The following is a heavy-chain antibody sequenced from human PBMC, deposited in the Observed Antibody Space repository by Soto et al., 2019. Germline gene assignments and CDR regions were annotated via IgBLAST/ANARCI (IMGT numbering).Heavy chain of an antibody. V-gene: IGHV4-39*01. D-gene: IGHD3-22*01. CDR1: GGSISSSSYY. Sequence: SETLSLTCTVSGGSISSSSYYWGWIRQPPGKGLEWIGSIYYSGGTYYNPSLKSRVTISVDTSKNQFSLKLSSVTAADTAVYYCARHKRSGSGYYAPYFDYWGQGTLVTVS. J-gene: IGHJ4*02. CDR2: IYYSGGT. CDR3: ARHKRSGSGYYAPYFDY.